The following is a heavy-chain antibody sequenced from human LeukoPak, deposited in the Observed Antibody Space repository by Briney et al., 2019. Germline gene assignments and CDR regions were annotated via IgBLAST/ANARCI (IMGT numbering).Heavy chain of an antibody. J-gene: IGHJ6*02. V-gene: IGHV3-23*01. CDR3: ANLGKIAVAVTGYGLDV. Sequence: PGGSLRLSCAASGFTFSSYAMSWVRQAPGKGLEWVSTISGSGDNTYYADSVKGRFTISRDNSKNTLYLQMNSLRAEDTAEYYCANLGKIAVAVTGYGLDVWGLGPTVTVSS. CDR1: GFTFSSYA. CDR2: ISGSGDNT. D-gene: IGHD6-19*01.